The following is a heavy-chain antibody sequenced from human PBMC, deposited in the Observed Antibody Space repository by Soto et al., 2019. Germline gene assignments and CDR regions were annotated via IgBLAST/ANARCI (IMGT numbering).Heavy chain of an antibody. CDR1: GYTFTSYG. Sequence: QVQLVQSGAEVKKPGASVKVSCKASGYTFTSYGISWVRQAPGQGLEWMGWISAYNGNTNYVQKFQGRVTMTTDTSTRTAYMELRRLRSDDTAVYYCARTIGYCTGGSCYWDYWGQGALVTVSS. V-gene: IGHV1-18*01. CDR3: ARTIGYCTGGSCYWDY. CDR2: ISAYNGNT. D-gene: IGHD2-15*01. J-gene: IGHJ4*02.